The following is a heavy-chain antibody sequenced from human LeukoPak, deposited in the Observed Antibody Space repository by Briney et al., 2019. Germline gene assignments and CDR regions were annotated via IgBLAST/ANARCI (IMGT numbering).Heavy chain of an antibody. CDR3: AREFITGTTVYYYGMDV. D-gene: IGHD1-20*01. V-gene: IGHV1-2*06. CDR1: GYTFTGYY. CDR2: INPNSGGT. Sequence: ASVKVSCKASGYTFTGYYMHWVRQAPGQGLEWMGRINPNSGGTNYAQKFQGRVTMTRDTSISTAYMELSRLRSDDTAVYYCAREFITGTTVYYYGMDVWGQGTTVTVSS. J-gene: IGHJ6*02.